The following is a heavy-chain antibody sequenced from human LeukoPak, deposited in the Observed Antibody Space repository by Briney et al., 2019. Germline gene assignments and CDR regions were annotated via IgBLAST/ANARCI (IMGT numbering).Heavy chain of an antibody. CDR1: GGSISSSSYY. D-gene: IGHD3-9*01. V-gene: IGHV4-39*01. Sequence: PSETLSLTCTVSGGSISSSSYYWGWIRQPPGKGLEWIGSIYYSGSTYYNPSLKSRATISVDTSKNQFSLKLSSVTAADTAVYYCARHPNVLRYFDWLLSTGWFDPWGQGTLVTVSS. CDR2: IYYSGST. CDR3: ARHPNVLRYFDWLLSTGWFDP. J-gene: IGHJ5*02.